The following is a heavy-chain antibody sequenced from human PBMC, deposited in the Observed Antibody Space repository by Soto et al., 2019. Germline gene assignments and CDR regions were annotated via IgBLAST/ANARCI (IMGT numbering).Heavy chain of an antibody. CDR2: IKEDGSEK. CDR1: GFTFSSYG. V-gene: IGHV3-7*04. J-gene: IGHJ4*02. Sequence: GSLRLSCAASGFTFSSYGMHWVRQAPGRGLEWVGNIKEDGSEKYYVDSVNGRFTVSRDNAKNSLYLQMNSLRAEDTAVYYCARATGADKEDYWGQGT. CDR3: ARATGADKEDY. D-gene: IGHD3-10*01.